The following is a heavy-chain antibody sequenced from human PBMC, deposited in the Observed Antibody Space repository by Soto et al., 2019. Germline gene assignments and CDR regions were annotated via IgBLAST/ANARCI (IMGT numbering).Heavy chain of an antibody. V-gene: IGHV3-33*01. CDR1: GFTFSSYG. D-gene: IGHD3-22*01. CDR2: IWYDGSNK. J-gene: IGHJ5*02. CDR3: ARDQTYYYDSSGYYP. Sequence: GSLRLSCAASGFTFSSYGMHWVRQAPGKGLEWVAVIWYDGSNKYYADSVKGRFTISRDNSKNTLYLQMNSLRAEDTAVYYCARDQTYYYDSSGYYPWGQGTLVTVSS.